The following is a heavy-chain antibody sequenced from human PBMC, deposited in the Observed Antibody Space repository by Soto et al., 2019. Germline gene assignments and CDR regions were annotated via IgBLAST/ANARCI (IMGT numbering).Heavy chain of an antibody. J-gene: IGHJ3*02. V-gene: IGHV3-48*02. CDR3: ASALSSIAARDAFDI. D-gene: IGHD6-6*01. CDR1: GFTFSSYS. Sequence: GGSLRLSCAASGFTFSSYSMNWVRQAPGKGLEWVSYISSSSTIYYADSVKGRFTISRDNAKNSLYLQMNSLRDEDTAVYYCASALSSIAARDAFDIWGQGTMVTVSS. CDR2: ISSSSTI.